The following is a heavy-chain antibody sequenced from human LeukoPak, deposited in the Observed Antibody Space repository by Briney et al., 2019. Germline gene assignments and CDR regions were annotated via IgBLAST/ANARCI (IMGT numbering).Heavy chain of an antibody. D-gene: IGHD3-22*01. CDR3: ARNYYGRRGYSQNWFDP. V-gene: IGHV1-2*02. CDR1: GYTFTGYY. J-gene: IGHJ5*01. Sequence: ASVKVSCKASGYTFTGYYMHWVRQAPGQGLEWMGWINPNSGGTNYAQKFQGRVTMTRDTSISTAYMELNRMRSDNTAVYYCARNYYGRRGYSQNWFDPCGQGTLVTVSS. CDR2: INPNSGGT.